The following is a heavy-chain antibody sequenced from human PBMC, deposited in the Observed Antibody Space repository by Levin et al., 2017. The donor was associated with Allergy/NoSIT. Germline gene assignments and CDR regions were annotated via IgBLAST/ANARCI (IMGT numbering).Heavy chain of an antibody. CDR2: SSDDGVNT. J-gene: IGHJ4*02. V-gene: IGHV3-30-3*01. CDR1: GYTFSSHA. CDR3: ARALLWFGPFDY. D-gene: IGHD3-10*01. Sequence: GESLKISCVASGYTFSSHALHWARQAPGRGLEWVALSSDDGVNTYYADSVKGRFTISRDNSKNTLYLQMNSLRVEDTAVYYCARALLWFGPFDYWGQGTLVSVSS.